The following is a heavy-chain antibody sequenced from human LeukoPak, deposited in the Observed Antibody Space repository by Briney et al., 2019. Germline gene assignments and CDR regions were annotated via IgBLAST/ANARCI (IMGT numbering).Heavy chain of an antibody. CDR3: ARRGRREAAVTTGKAFDF. D-gene: IGHD4-11*01. V-gene: IGHV4-39*01. Sequence: SETLSLTCTVSGVSMIDGSHYWDWIRQPPGKGLEWIGSMLYSGSTYYNPSLKSRVTISMDTSKSQFSLRLNSATAADTALYYCARRGRREAAVTTGKAFDFWGQGTLVTVSS. CDR2: MLYSGST. J-gene: IGHJ3*01. CDR1: GVSMIDGSHY.